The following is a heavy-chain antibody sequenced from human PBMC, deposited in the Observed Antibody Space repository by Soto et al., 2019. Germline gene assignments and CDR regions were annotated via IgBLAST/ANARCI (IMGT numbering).Heavy chain of an antibody. Sequence: GASVKVSCKASGGTFSSYAISWVRQAPGQGLEWMGGIIPIFGTANYAQKFQGRVTITADESTSTAYMELSSLRSEDTAVYYCASGFCGVPLDVFDFWGQGSQVTGSS. CDR2: IIPIFGTA. J-gene: IGHJ4*02. V-gene: IGHV1-69*13. CDR1: GGTFSSYA. CDR3: ASGFCGVPLDVFDF. D-gene: IGHD2-2*01.